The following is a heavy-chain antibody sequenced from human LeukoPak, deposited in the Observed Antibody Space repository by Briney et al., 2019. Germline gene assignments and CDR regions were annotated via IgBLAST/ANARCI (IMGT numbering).Heavy chain of an antibody. CDR2: IWYDGSNK. V-gene: IGHV3-33*01. J-gene: IGHJ5*02. CDR1: GFTFSSYG. CDR3: AREGYSSSWYPWFDP. D-gene: IGHD6-13*01. Sequence: PGGSLRLSCAASGFTFSSYGMHWVRQAPGKGLEWVGVIWYDGSNKYYADSVKGRFTISRDNSKNTLYLQMNSLRAEDTAVYYCAREGYSSSWYPWFDPWGQGTLVTVSS.